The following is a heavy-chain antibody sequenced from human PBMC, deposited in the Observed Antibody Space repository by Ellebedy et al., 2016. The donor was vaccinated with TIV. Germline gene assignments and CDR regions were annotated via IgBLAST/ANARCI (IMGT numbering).Heavy chain of an antibody. J-gene: IGHJ2*01. V-gene: IGHV3-30-3*01. CDR1: GFTFSIYA. Sequence: GESLKISCAASGFTFSIYAMHWVRQAPGKGLEWVAVISYDGTSKYYADSVKGRFTISRDNSKNTLYLQMNSLRAEDTAVYYCARDRITGVGMWYFDLWGRGTLVTVSS. D-gene: IGHD1-14*01. CDR3: ARDRITGVGMWYFDL. CDR2: ISYDGTSK.